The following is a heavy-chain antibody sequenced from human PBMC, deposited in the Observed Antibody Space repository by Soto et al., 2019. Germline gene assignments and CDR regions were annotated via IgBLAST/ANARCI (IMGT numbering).Heavy chain of an antibody. J-gene: IGHJ4*02. D-gene: IGHD6-19*01. Sequence: SETLSLTCTVSGGSISSYYWSWIRQPPGKGLEWIGYIYYSGSTNYNPSLKSRVTISVDTSKNQFSLKLSSVTAADTAVYYCASQSSGWRSLDYWGQGTLVTVSS. CDR1: GGSISSYY. CDR2: IYYSGST. CDR3: ASQSSGWRSLDY. V-gene: IGHV4-59*01.